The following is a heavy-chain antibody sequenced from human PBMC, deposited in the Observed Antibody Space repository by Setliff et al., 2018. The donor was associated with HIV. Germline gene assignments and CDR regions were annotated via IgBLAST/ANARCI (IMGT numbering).Heavy chain of an antibody. CDR1: GFTFNTYT. Sequence: PGGSLRLSCAASGFTFNTYTMNWVRQAPGKGPEWVSSITSSSKSAYYADAVKGRFTISRDNAKNLLYLQLTNLTAEDTATYYCVREWSAFDIWGQGTMVTVSS. J-gene: IGHJ3*02. CDR3: VREWSAFDI. CDR2: ITSSSKSA. D-gene: IGHD3-3*01. V-gene: IGHV3-21*06.